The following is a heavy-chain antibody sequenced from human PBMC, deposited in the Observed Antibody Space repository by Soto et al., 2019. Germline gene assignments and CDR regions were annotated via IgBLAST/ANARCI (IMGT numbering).Heavy chain of an antibody. CDR3: ARLAQGAHYYYYYGMDV. V-gene: IGHV5-10-1*01. Sequence: PRESLKISCKGSGYSFTSYWISWVRQMPGKGLEWMRRIDPSDSYTNYSPSFQGHVTISADKSISTAYLQWSSLKASDTAMYYCARLAQGAHYYYYYGMDVWGQGTTVTVSS. D-gene: IGHD3-16*01. J-gene: IGHJ6*02. CDR2: IDPSDSYT. CDR1: GYSFTSYW.